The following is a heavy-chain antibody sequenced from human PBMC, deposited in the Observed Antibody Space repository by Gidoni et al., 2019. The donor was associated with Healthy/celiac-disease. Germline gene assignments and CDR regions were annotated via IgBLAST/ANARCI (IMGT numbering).Heavy chain of an antibody. CDR1: GYTFTSYA. Sequence: QVQLVQSGAEVKKPGASVKVSCKASGYTFTSYAMHWVRQAPGQRLEWMGWINAGNGNTKYSQKFQGRVTITRDTSASTAYMELSSLRSEDTAVYYCARFDSSGYYRRGGIDYWGQGTLVTVSS. CDR2: INAGNGNT. V-gene: IGHV1-3*01. D-gene: IGHD3-22*01. CDR3: ARFDSSGYYRRGGIDY. J-gene: IGHJ4*02.